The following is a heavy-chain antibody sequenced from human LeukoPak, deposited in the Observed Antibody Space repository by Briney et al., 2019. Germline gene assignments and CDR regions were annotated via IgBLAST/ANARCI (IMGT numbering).Heavy chain of an antibody. CDR3: AGSSGYPY. D-gene: IGHD3-22*01. Sequence: PSETLSLTCAASGGSFSGYYWTWIRQPPGKGLEWIGEISNSRSTNYNPSLNSRVTISVDTSKNHFSLKLSSVTAADTAVYYCAGSSGYPYWGQGTLVTVSS. J-gene: IGHJ4*02. V-gene: IGHV4-34*01. CDR1: GGSFSGYY. CDR2: ISNSRST.